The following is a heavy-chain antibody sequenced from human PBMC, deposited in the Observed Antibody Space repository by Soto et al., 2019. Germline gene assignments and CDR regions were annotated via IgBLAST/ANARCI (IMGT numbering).Heavy chain of an antibody. D-gene: IGHD4-17*01. CDR2: ISSSSSDI. V-gene: IGHV3-21*01. J-gene: IGHJ4*02. CDR3: ARDDGYGDLYY. CDR1: GFIFSSYS. Sequence: PGGSLRLSCAASGFIFSSYSMNWVRQAPGKGLEWVSSISSSSSDIYYADSVKGRFTISRDNAKNSLYLHMNSLRVEDTAVYYCARDDGYGDLYYWGQGTLVTVSS.